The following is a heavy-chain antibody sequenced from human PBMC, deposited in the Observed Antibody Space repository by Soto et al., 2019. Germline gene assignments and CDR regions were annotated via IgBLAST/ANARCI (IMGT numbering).Heavy chain of an antibody. CDR1: GFIFGDYG. CDR3: TRFLEARFDF. V-gene: IGHV3-49*04. CDR2: IRNKGYGEST. Sequence: RRLSCTASGFIFGDYGMSWVRQAPGKGLEYIGLIRNKGYGESTEYAASVKGRFTISRDDSKNIVYLQMNSLKAEDTGVYFCTRFLEARFDFSGQGTLVNLSS. J-gene: IGHJ4*02.